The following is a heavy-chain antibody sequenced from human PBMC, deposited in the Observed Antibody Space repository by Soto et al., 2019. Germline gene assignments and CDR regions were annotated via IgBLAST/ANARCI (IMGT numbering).Heavy chain of an antibody. D-gene: IGHD6-13*01. CDR3: ARIGSSSWFDFDY. CDR2: INHSGST. V-gene: IGHV4-34*01. Sequence: PSETLSLTYAVYGGSFSGYYWSWIRQPPGKGLEWIGEINHSGSTNYNPSLKSRVTISVDTSKNQFSLKLSSVTAADTAVYYCARIGSSSWFDFDYWGQGTLVTVSS. CDR1: GGSFSGYY. J-gene: IGHJ4*02.